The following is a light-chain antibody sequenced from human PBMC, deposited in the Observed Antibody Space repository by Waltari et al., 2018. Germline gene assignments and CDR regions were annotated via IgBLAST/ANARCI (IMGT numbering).Light chain of an antibody. CDR3: QQYDDILLT. CDR2: DVS. J-gene: IGKJ4*01. CDR1: QDMAKD. Sequence: DCQMTQSPSPLSASVRDRVIITGQATQDMAKDVNWYQQKAGKAAKLLISDVSNLETGVPSRFSGSGSGTDVTFSISSLLPEDIATYDGQQYDDILLTFGGGTKVEIK. V-gene: IGKV1-33*01.